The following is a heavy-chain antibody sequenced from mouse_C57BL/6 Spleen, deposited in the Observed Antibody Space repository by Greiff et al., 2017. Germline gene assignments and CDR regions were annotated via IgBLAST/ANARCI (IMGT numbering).Heavy chain of an antibody. Sequence: DVHLVESGEGLVKPGGSLKLSCAASGFTFSSYAMSWVRQTPEKRLEWVAYISSGGDYIYYADTVKGRFTISSDNARNTLYLQMSSLKSEDTAMYDCTRDGGYYGSSYYLDYWGQGTTLTVSS. D-gene: IGHD1-1*01. V-gene: IGHV5-9-1*02. CDR1: GFTFSSYA. CDR3: TRDGGYYGSSYYLDY. J-gene: IGHJ2*01. CDR2: ISSGGDYI.